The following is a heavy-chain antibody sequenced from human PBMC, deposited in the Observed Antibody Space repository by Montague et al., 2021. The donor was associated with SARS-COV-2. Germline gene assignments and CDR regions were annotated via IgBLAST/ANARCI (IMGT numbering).Heavy chain of an antibody. D-gene: IGHD6-19*01. J-gene: IGHJ4*02. CDR3: ARDIAVAGLFDY. CDR2: ISISGST. CDR1: GGSIGSGSYY. V-gene: IGHV4-61*02. Sequence: TLSLTCTVSGGSIGSGSYYWSWIRQPAGKGLEWIGRISISGSTNYNPSLKSRVTISVDTSKNQFSLKLSSVTAADTAVYYCARDIAVAGLFDYWGRGTLVTVSS.